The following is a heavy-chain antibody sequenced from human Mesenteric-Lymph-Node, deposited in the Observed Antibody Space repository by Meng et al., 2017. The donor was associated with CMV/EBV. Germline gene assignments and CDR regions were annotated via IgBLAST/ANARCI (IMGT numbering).Heavy chain of an antibody. CDR1: GFTFSTYA. J-gene: IGHJ4*02. CDR3: AKGPPPYYDFWSGHQY. Sequence: GESLKISCAASGFTFSTYAMSWVRQAPGKGLEWVSAISGSGDRTYYADSVKGRFTISRDNSKNTVYVEMNSLRAEDTAVYYCAKGPPPYYDFWSGHQYWGKGTLVTVSS. D-gene: IGHD3-3*01. V-gene: IGHV3-23*01. CDR2: ISGSGDRT.